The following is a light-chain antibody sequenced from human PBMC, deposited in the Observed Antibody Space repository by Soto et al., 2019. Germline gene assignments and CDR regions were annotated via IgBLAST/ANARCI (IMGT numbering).Light chain of an antibody. CDR2: EVS. CDR1: SSDVGGYDY. CDR3: SSYTGSNNLGV. J-gene: IGLJ2*01. V-gene: IGLV2-8*01. Sequence: QSALTQPPSASGSPGQSVTLSCTGTSSDVGGYDYVSWYQQHPGKAPKLLIYEVSRRPSGVPDRFSASKSGNTASLTVSGLQAEDEGDYYCSSYTGSNNLGVFGGGTKVTVL.